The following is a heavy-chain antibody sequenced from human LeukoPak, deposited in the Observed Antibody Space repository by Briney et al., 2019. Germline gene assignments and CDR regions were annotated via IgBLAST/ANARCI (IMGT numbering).Heavy chain of an antibody. V-gene: IGHV3-53*01. Sequence: PGGSLRLSCTASGFTVSSKYMWIRQAPGKGLECIAVIYIGDHMYFAASVRGRFTISRDNSKNTLYLQMNSLRVEDTAVYYCARDSSDRDYWGQGTLVTVSS. CDR1: GFTVSSKY. CDR2: IYIGDHM. J-gene: IGHJ4*02. CDR3: ARDSSDRDY.